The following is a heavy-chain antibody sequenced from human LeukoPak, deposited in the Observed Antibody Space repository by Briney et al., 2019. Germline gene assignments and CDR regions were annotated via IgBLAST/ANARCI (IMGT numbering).Heavy chain of an antibody. Sequence: GGSLRLSCAASGFTFSSYAMHWVRQAPGKGLEYVSAISSNRGSTYYANSVKGRFTISRDNSKNTLYLQMGSLRAEDMAVYYCARDPYSSLHYYYYGMDVWGQGTTVTVSS. CDR2: ISSNRGST. D-gene: IGHD6-13*01. CDR1: GFTFSSYA. J-gene: IGHJ6*02. V-gene: IGHV3-64*01. CDR3: ARDPYSSLHYYYYGMDV.